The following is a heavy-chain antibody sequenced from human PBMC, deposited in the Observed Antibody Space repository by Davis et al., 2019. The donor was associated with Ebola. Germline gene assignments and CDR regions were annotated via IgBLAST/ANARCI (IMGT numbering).Heavy chain of an antibody. CDR1: GYSISSGYY. CDR2: LYHSGST. Sequence: PSETLSLTCAVSGYSISSGYYWGWIRQPPGKGLEWIGSLYHSGSTYYNPSLKSRVTISVDTSKNHFSLRLSSVTAADTAVYYCAKSHVLFWFRESQPDAFDIWGQGTMVTVSS. J-gene: IGHJ3*02. V-gene: IGHV4-38-2*01. D-gene: IGHD3-10*01. CDR3: AKSHVLFWFRESQPDAFDI.